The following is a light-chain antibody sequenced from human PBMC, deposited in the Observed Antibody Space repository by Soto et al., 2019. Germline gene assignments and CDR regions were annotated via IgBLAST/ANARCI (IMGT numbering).Light chain of an antibody. CDR3: QQYDSN. CDR2: DAF. CDR1: QNINNW. V-gene: IGKV1-5*01. J-gene: IGKJ3*01. Sequence: DIQLTQSPSTLSASVGDRVTLTCRASQNINNWLAWYQQKPGKAPKVLIYDAFSLKSGVQSRFSGSGSGTEFTISIRSLQPYDYASYCCQQYDSNFGPGTKVDIK.